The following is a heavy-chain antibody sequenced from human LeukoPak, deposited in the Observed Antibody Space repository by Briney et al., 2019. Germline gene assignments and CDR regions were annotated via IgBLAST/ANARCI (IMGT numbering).Heavy chain of an antibody. V-gene: IGHV3-66*01. CDR2: INSGGTT. CDR3: ARDYYCSGGSCLYFDY. J-gene: IGHJ4*02. CDR1: GFNVSSTY. Sequence: GGSLRLSCVASGFNVSSTYTNWVRQAPGKGLEWVSLINSGGTTYYPDSVKGRFTISRDNSKNTLYLQMNSLRLEDTAVYYCARDYYCSGGSCLYFDYWGQGTLVTVSS. D-gene: IGHD2-15*01.